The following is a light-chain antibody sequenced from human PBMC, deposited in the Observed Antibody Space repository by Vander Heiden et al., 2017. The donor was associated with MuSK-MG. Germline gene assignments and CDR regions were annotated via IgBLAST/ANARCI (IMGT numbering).Light chain of an antibody. Sequence: QSVLTQPPSVSGAPGQRVPISCTGSSSNIGAGYEVHWYRQLPGTAPKLLIYGNSKRPSGVPDRFSGSKSGTSASLAITGLQAEEEADYYCQSYDSSLSGSVFGGGTKLTVL. V-gene: IGLV1-40*01. J-gene: IGLJ3*02. CDR2: GNS. CDR1: SSNIGAGYE. CDR3: QSYDSSLSGSV.